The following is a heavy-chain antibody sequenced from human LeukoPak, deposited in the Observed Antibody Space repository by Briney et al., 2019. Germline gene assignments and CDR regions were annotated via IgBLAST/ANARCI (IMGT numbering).Heavy chain of an antibody. V-gene: IGHV3-23*01. CDR3: AGYSSGWYFYFDY. Sequence: GGSLRLSCAASGFTFSSYAMSWVRQAPGKGLEWVSAISGSGGSTYYADSVKGRFTISRDNSKNTLYLQMNSLRAEDTAVYYCAGYSSGWYFYFDYWGQGTLVTVSS. CDR1: GFTFSSYA. J-gene: IGHJ4*02. CDR2: ISGSGGST. D-gene: IGHD6-19*01.